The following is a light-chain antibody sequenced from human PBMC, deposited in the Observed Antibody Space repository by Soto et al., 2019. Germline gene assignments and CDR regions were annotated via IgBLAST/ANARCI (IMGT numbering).Light chain of an antibody. CDR1: QSISSW. CDR3: QQYDSYPLT. J-gene: IGKJ4*01. CDR2: DAS. V-gene: IGKV1-5*01. Sequence: DIQMTQSPSTLSASVGGRVTITCRASQSISSWLAWYQQKPGKAPKLLIYDASSLESGVPSRFSGSESGTEFTLTISSLQPGDFATFCCQQYDSYPLTFGGGKKVAIK.